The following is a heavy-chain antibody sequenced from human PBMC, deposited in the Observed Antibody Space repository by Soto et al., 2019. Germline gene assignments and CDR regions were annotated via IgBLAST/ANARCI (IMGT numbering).Heavy chain of an antibody. CDR3: ARALPMNSRYYYYMYV. CDR1: GGSISSYY. J-gene: IGHJ6*03. CDR2: IYYSGST. V-gene: IGHV4-59*01. D-gene: IGHD1-26*01. Sequence: ETLSLTCTVSGGSISSYYWSWIRQPPGKGLEWIGYIYYSGSTNYNPSLKSRVTISVDTSKNQFSLKLSSVTAADTAVYYCARALPMNSRYYYYMYVWGKGTTVTV.